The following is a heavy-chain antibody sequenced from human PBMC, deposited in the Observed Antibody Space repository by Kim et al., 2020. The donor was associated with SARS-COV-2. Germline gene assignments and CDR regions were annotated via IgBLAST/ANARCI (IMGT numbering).Heavy chain of an antibody. CDR3: ARGLGILTGPDP. J-gene: IGHJ5*02. V-gene: IGHV1-46*01. Sequence: SYAQKFQGRVTMTRDTSTSTVYMELSSLRSEDTAVYYCARGLGILTGPDPWGQGTLVTVSS. D-gene: IGHD3-9*01.